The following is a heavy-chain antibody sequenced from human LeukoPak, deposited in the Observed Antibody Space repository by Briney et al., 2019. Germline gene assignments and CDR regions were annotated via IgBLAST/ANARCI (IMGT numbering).Heavy chain of an antibody. V-gene: IGHV3-23*01. D-gene: IGHD5-12*01. CDR2: ITDSGGST. J-gene: IGHJ4*02. CDR3: AKVFGLGGHIGYVDY. Sequence: PGGSLRLSCAASGFTFSSYAMSWVRQAPGKGLEWASAITDSGGSTYYADSVKGRFTISRDNSKNTLYLQMTSLRAEDTAVYYCAKVFGLGGHIGYVDYWGQGTLVTVSS. CDR1: GFTFSSYA.